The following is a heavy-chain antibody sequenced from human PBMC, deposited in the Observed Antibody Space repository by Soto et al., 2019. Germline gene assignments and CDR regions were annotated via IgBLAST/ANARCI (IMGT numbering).Heavy chain of an antibody. J-gene: IGHJ5*02. Sequence: QITLKESGPTLVKPTQTLTLTCTFSGFSLSTSGVGVGWIRQPPGKALEWLALIYWDDDKRYSPSLKSRLTITKDTSKNQVVLTMTTMDPVDTATYYCAHRRIAGGVCFEFDPWGQGTLVTVSS. D-gene: IGHD6-13*01. CDR3: AHRRIAGGVCFEFDP. V-gene: IGHV2-5*02. CDR2: IYWDDDK. CDR1: GFSLSTSGVG.